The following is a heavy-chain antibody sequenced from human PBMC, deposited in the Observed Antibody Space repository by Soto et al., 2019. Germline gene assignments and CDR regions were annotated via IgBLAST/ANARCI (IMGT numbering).Heavy chain of an antibody. D-gene: IGHD6-13*01. CDR3: SRPQTVATAGPDWFDL. Sequence: GESLKISCKGSGYSFTSYWIAWVRQMPGQGLEWMGVIYPGDSDTRYSPSFQGQVTISADTSITTAYLHWYSLQASDTAIYYCSRPQTVATAGPDWFDLWGQGTLVTVSS. V-gene: IGHV5-51*01. CDR1: GYSFTSYW. J-gene: IGHJ5*02. CDR2: IYPGDSDT.